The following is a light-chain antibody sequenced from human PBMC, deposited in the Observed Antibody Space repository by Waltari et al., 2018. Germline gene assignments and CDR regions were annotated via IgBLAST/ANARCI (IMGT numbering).Light chain of an antibody. CDR3: AAWDDSLNGIV. J-gene: IGLJ2*01. Sequence: QSVLTQPPSASGTPGQRVAIPCSGSFPNPESNTSTWYPQPPGTAPKPPIYSDNQRPSGVPDRFSGSNSGTSASLAISGLQSEDEADYYCAAWDDSLNGIVSGGGTKLTVL. CDR1: FPNPESNT. V-gene: IGLV1-44*01. CDR2: SDN.